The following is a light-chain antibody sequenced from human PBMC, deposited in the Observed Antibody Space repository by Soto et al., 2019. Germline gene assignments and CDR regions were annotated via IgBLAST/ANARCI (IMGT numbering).Light chain of an antibody. CDR2: DTS. CDR3: QQYNDWRSIT. V-gene: IGKV3-15*01. CDR1: QSISSK. Sequence: EIVMTQSPATLSLSPGERATLSCWASQSISSKLAWYQHRPGQAPRLLIYDTSTRAAGIPARFSGSGSGTDFTLTINSLQSEDFAVYYCQQYNDWRSITFGQGTRPETK. J-gene: IGKJ5*01.